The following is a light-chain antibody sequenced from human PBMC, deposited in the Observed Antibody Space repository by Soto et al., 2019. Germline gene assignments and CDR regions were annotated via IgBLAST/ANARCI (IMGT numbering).Light chain of an antibody. CDR1: QDISSA. V-gene: IGKV1D-13*01. Sequence: AIHLTQSPSSLSASVGDRVTITCRTSQDISSALAWYQQRPGKTPKLLIYDASSLEGGVPSRFSGSGSGTDFTLTISSLQPEDFATYYCQQFNNYPVTFGQGTRLEIK. J-gene: IGKJ5*01. CDR2: DAS. CDR3: QQFNNYPVT.